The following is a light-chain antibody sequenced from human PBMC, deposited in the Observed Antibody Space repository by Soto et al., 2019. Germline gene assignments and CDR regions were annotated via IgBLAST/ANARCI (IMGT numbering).Light chain of an antibody. V-gene: IGKV3-20*01. CDR1: QSVRSNY. CDR3: QQYGSSRT. CDR2: AAS. J-gene: IGKJ1*01. Sequence: EIVLTQSPGTLSLSPGERATLSCRASQSVRSNYLAWYQQKPGQAPRLLISAASSMATGIPDRFSGSGSGTDFTLTISRLEPEDFAVYYCQQYGSSRTFGQGTKVEVK.